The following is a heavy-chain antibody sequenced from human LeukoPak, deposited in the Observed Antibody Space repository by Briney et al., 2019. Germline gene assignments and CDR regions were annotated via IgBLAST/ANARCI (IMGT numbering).Heavy chain of an antibody. V-gene: IGHV5-51*01. Sequence: GESLKISCKGSGSSFSSYWIGWVRQLPGKGLEWMGIIYPGDSDTRYSPSFQGQVTISADKSISTAYLQWSSLKASDTAMYYCARWAVVKSPYSSSWYGSFDYWGQGTLVTVSS. J-gene: IGHJ4*02. CDR1: GSSFSSYW. CDR3: ARWAVVKSPYSSSWYGSFDY. CDR2: IYPGDSDT. D-gene: IGHD6-13*01.